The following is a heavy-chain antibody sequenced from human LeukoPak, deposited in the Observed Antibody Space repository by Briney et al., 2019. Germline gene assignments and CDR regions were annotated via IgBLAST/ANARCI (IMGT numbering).Heavy chain of an antibody. D-gene: IGHD6-6*01. Sequence: PGRSLRLSCAASGFTFSSHGMHWVRQAPGKGLEWVAVISYDGSNKYYADSVKGRFTISRDNSKNTLYLQMNSLRAEDTAVYYCAKVTAARSYYYGMDVWGQGTTVTVSS. V-gene: IGHV3-30*18. CDR1: GFTFSSHG. J-gene: IGHJ6*02. CDR2: ISYDGSNK. CDR3: AKVTAARSYYYGMDV.